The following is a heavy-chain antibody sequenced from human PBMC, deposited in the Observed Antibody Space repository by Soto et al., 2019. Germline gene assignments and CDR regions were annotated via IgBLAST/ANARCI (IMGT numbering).Heavy chain of an antibody. CDR1: GYTLIMYY. Sequence: GASVKVSCKASGYTLIMYYIHCMRQAPGQGLEWMGLINPSSGSTTYAQKFQGRVTMTRDTSTSTVYMDLSSLRSEDTAVYYCARSPYSSGYYYAIDYWGQGTQVTVSS. CDR3: ARSPYSSGYYYAIDY. V-gene: IGHV1-46*01. CDR2: INPSSGST. D-gene: IGHD3-22*01. J-gene: IGHJ4*02.